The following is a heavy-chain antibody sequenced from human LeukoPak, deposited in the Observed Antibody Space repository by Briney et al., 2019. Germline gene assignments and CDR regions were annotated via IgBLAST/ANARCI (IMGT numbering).Heavy chain of an antibody. V-gene: IGHV4-59*01. CDR2: IYNSGST. Sequence: SETLSLTCTVSGGSISSYYWNWIRQPPGKGLEWIGYIYNSGSTNCNPSLKSRVTISADTSKNQFSLKLSSVTAADTAVYYCARDVGATPGWFDPWGEGTLVTVSS. D-gene: IGHD1-26*01. CDR1: GGSISSYY. CDR3: ARDVGATPGWFDP. J-gene: IGHJ5*02.